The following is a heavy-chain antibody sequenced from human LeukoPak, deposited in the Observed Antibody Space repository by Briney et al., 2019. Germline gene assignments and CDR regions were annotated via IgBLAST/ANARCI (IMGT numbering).Heavy chain of an antibody. CDR3: ARGFVVVPAAMSY. J-gene: IGHJ4*02. CDR1: GYTFTGYY. D-gene: IGHD2-2*01. V-gene: IGHV1-2*02. CDR2: TNPNSGGT. Sequence: EASVKVSCKASGYTFTGYYMHWVRQAPGQGLEWMGWTNPNSGGTNYAQKFQGRVTMTRDTSISTAYMELSRLRSDDTAVYYCARGFVVVPAAMSYWGQGTLVTVSS.